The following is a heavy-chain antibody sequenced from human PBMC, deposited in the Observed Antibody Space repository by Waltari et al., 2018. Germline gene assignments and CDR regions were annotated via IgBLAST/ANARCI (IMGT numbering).Heavy chain of an antibody. Sequence: VQLQESGPGLVRTSETLSLSCGVSGYSVSAGYSWGWIRQTPGEGLGWVGLTFNSGTTYYNPSLKSRLSISLDGSTNHLSLRLTSVTAADTAVYYCARASSGLRANYFDYWGQGILVTVSS. CDR1: GYSVSAGYS. CDR2: TFNSGTT. J-gene: IGHJ4*02. CDR3: ARASSGLRANYFDY. D-gene: IGHD2-15*01. V-gene: IGHV4-38-2*01.